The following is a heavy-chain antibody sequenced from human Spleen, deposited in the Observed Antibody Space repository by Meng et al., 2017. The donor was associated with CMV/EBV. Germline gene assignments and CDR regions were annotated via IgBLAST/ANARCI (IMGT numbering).Heavy chain of an antibody. V-gene: IGHV3-72*01. CDR2: IRNKGNSYTT. CDR1: GVTFNTYG. J-gene: IGHJ6*02. D-gene: IGHD4-17*01. Sequence: GESLKISCAASGVTFNTYGMHWVRQAPGKGLEWVGRIRNKGNSYTTEYAASVKGRFTISRDDSKNSLYLQMNSLKTEDTAVYHCARENGDYVGYYYYYYGMDVWGQGTTVTVSS. CDR3: ARENGDYVGYYYYYYGMDV.